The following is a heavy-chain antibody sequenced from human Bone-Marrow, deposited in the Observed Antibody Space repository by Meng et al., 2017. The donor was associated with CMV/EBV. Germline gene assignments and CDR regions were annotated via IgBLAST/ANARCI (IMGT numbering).Heavy chain of an antibody. V-gene: IGHV3-48*04. Sequence: GESLKISCAASGFTFSSYSMNWVRQAPGKGLEWVSYISGSGTTMYYADSVKGRFTISRDNAKNSLYLQMNSLRAEDTAVYYCAREALGMDVWGQGTTVTVSS. CDR2: ISGSGTTM. CDR1: GFTFSSYS. CDR3: AREALGMDV. J-gene: IGHJ6*02.